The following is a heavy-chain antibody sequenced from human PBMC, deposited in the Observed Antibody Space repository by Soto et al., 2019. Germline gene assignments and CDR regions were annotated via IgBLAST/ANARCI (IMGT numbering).Heavy chain of an antibody. Sequence: QVQLQESGPGLVKPSETLSLNCTVSGGSMRSYYWTWIRQPPGRGLEWIGHVSYTGTTNYNPSVKSRLSTSVDMSNHRFSLRLTSLTAADTATYFCARDRDYGDYDSWGHGTLVTVSS. CDR2: VSYTGTT. V-gene: IGHV4-59*01. CDR3: ARDRDYGDYDS. CDR1: GGSMRSYY. D-gene: IGHD4-17*01. J-gene: IGHJ5*01.